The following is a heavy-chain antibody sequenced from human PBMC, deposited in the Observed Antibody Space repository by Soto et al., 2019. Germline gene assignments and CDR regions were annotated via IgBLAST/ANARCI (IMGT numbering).Heavy chain of an antibody. CDR3: ARDPRPLAAAGTAGFDY. CDR2: IGGSGANV. J-gene: IGHJ4*02. CDR1: GFTFNTYA. V-gene: IGHV3-23*01. Sequence: GGSLRLSCAASGFTFNTYAMNWVRLAPGKGLEWVSGIGGSGANVWYAASVKGRFTISRDNSRNTVYLQMNSLRDEDTALYYCARDPRPLAAAGTAGFDYWGQGTQVTVSS. D-gene: IGHD6-13*01.